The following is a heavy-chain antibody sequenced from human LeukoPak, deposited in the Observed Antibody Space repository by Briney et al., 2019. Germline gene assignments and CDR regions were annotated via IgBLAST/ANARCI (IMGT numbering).Heavy chain of an antibody. J-gene: IGHJ4*02. D-gene: IGHD3-10*01. CDR2: ISSSGSTI. Sequence: GGSLRLSCAASGFSFSDAWMNWVRQAPGKGLEWVSYISSSGSTIYNADSVKGRFTISRDNAKNSLYLQMNSLRAEDTAVYYRARDISYYGSGSYSPTDYWGQGTLVTVSS. V-gene: IGHV3-11*04. CDR1: GFSFSDAW. CDR3: ARDISYYGSGSYSPTDY.